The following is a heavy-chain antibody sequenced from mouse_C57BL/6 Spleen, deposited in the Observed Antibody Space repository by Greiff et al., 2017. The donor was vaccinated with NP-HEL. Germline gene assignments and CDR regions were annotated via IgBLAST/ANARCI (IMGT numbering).Heavy chain of an antibody. CDR1: GYAFTNYL. J-gene: IGHJ2*01. D-gene: IGHD2-2*01. CDR3: ARGLREYFDD. CDR2: INPGSGGT. Sequence: QVQLQQSGAELVRPGTSVKVSCKASGYAFTNYLIEWVKQRPGQGLEWIGVINPGSGGTTYNEKFKGKATLTADKSSSTAYMQRSSLTSEDSAVYFCARGLREYFDDWGQGTTLTVSS. V-gene: IGHV1-54*01.